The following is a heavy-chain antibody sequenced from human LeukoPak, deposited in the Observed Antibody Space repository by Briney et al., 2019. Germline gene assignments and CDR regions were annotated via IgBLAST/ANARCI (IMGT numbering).Heavy chain of an antibody. V-gene: IGHV1-69*01. J-gene: IGHJ4*02. Sequence: SVKVSCKASGGTFSSYAISWVRQAPGQGLEWVGGIIPIFGTANYAQKFQGRVTITADESTSTAYMELSSLRSEDTAVYYCARGGGDYGARFDYWGQGTLVTVSS. CDR2: IIPIFGTA. CDR3: ARGGGDYGARFDY. CDR1: GGTFSSYA. D-gene: IGHD4-17*01.